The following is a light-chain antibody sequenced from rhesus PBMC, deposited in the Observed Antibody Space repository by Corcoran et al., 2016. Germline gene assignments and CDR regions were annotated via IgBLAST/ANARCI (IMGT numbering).Light chain of an antibody. CDR3: LQHSNWPWT. Sequence: EIVMTQSPATLSLSPGERATLSCRAGQSVSSNLAWYKQKPGQAPRLPIYGASSRATGSPDRFSGSGSGTDFTLTISSLVPEDVAVYYCLQHSNWPWTFGQGTKVEFK. V-gene: IGKV3-24*01. J-gene: IGKJ1*01. CDR2: GAS. CDR1: QSVSSN.